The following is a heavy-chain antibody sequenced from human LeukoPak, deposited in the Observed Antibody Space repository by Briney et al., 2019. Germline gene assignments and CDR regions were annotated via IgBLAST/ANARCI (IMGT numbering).Heavy chain of an antibody. Sequence: PGGSLRLSCAASGFTFSTYAMSWVRQAPGKGLEWVSAISGSGGSTYYADSVKGRFTISRDNSKNTLYLQMNSLRAEDTAVYYCAKDLDGSGSYYNEAPDYWGQGTLVTVSS. D-gene: IGHD3-10*01. CDR3: AKDLDGSGSYYNEAPDY. CDR2: ISGSGGST. V-gene: IGHV3-23*01. J-gene: IGHJ4*02. CDR1: GFTFSTYA.